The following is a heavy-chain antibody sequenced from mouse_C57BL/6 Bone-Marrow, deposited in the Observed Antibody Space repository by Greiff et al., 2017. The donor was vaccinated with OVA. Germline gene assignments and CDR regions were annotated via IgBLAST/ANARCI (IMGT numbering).Heavy chain of an antibody. CDR3: ARDAPLTFYAMDY. V-gene: IGHV7-1*01. Sequence: EVQVVESGGGLVQSGRSLRLSCATSGFTFSDFYMEWVRQAPGKGLEWIAASRNKANDYTTEYSASVKGRIIVSRDTSQSILYLQMNALRAEDTAIYYGARDAPLTFYAMDYWGQGTSVTVSS. CDR1: GFTFSDFY. J-gene: IGHJ4*01. CDR2: SRNKANDYTT. D-gene: IGHD4-1*01.